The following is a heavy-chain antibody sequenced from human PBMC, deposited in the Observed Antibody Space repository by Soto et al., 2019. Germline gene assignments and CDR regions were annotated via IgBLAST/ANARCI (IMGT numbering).Heavy chain of an antibody. D-gene: IGHD3-10*01. V-gene: IGHV3-9*01. Sequence: GGSLRLSCAASGFTFDDYAMHWVRQAPGKGLEWVSGISWNSGSIGYADSVKGRFTISRDNAKNSLYLQMNSLRAEDTALYYCAKDIYYGSGSANWFDPWGQGTLVTVSS. J-gene: IGHJ5*02. CDR3: AKDIYYGSGSANWFDP. CDR2: ISWNSGSI. CDR1: GFTFDDYA.